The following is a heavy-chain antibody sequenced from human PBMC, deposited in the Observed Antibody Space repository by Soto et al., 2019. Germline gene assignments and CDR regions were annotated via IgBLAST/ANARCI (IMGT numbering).Heavy chain of an antibody. CDR2: FSDSGST. J-gene: IGHJ6*02. Sequence: SETLPLTCAVYGECFSGNYWSWIRQPPGKGLEWIGEFSDSGSTNYNPSLKSRVTISEDMSKSQFSLKLSSVTAADTPVYYCARGKFYYGMDVWGQGTTVNVSS. CDR3: ARGKFYYGMDV. CDR1: GECFSGNY. V-gene: IGHV4-34*01.